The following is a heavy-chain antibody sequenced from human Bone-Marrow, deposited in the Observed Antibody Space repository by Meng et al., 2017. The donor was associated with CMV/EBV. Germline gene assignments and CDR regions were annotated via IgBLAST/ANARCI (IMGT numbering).Heavy chain of an antibody. D-gene: IGHD3-10*01. Sequence: WAASGFSVSNGYMSWVGQAPGKGLEWVSLIFAGGGTYYADSVKGRFTISRDTSKNTLYLEMNSLRADDTAVYYCARDLYGSGSCFDNWGQGTLVTVSS. J-gene: IGHJ4*02. CDR3: ARDLYGSGSCFDN. CDR2: IFAGGGT. V-gene: IGHV3-53*01. CDR1: GFSVSNGY.